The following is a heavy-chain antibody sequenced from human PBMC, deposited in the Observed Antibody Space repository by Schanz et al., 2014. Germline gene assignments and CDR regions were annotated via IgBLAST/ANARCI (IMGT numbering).Heavy chain of an antibody. J-gene: IGHJ6*03. CDR1: GFTFFGSFA. V-gene: IGHV3-23*01. D-gene: IGHD2-21*02. CDR2: INGNGGIT. CDR3: ARPSDSSWYMDV. Sequence: EVQLLESGGGLVQPGGSLRLSCVASGFTFFGSFAMSWVRQAPGKGLEWVSAINGNGGITYYADPVKGRFTISRDNSKNTLYLQMNSLRAEDTAVYYCARPSDSSWYMDVWGKGTTVTVSS.